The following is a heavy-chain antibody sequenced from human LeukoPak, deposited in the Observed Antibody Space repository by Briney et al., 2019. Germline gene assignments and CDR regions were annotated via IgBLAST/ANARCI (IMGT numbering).Heavy chain of an antibody. Sequence: SETLSLTCTVSGGSISSGSYYWSWLRQPAGTGLEWIGRIYTSGSTNYNPSLKSRVTISVDTSKNQFSLKLSSVTAADTAVYYCAREGSYYYGSGSYDYWGQGTLVTVSS. CDR3: AREGSYYYGSGSYDY. CDR1: GGSISSGSYY. V-gene: IGHV4-61*02. CDR2: IYTSGST. J-gene: IGHJ4*02. D-gene: IGHD3-10*01.